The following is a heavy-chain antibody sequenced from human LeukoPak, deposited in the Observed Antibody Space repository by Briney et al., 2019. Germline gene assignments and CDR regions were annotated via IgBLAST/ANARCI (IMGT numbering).Heavy chain of an antibody. D-gene: IGHD3-10*02. CDR1: GFTFSSYG. CDR3: AKVLRCSWGYGMDV. J-gene: IGHJ6*02. Sequence: PGRSLRLSCAASGFTFSSYGMHWVRQAPGKGLEWVAVISYDGSNKYYADSVKGRFTISRDNSKNTLYLQMNSLRAEDTAVYYCAKVLRCSWGYGMDVWGQGTTVTVSS. CDR2: ISYDGSNK. V-gene: IGHV3-30*18.